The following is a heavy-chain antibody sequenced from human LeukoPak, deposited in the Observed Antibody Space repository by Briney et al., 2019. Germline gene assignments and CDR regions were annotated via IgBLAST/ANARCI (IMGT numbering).Heavy chain of an antibody. CDR2: INHSGST. D-gene: IGHD2-15*01. J-gene: IGHJ4*02. Sequence: KPSETLSLTCAVYGGSLSGYYWSWIRQPPGKGLEWIGEINHSGSTNYNPSLKSRVTISVDTSKNQFSLKLSSVTAADTAVYYCARGRYGYCSGGSCYHPIGYWGQGTLVTVSS. CDR1: GGSLSGYY. V-gene: IGHV4-34*01. CDR3: ARGRYGYCSGGSCYHPIGY.